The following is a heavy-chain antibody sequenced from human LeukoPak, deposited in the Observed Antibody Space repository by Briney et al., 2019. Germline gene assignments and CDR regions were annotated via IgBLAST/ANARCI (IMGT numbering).Heavy chain of an antibody. D-gene: IGHD6-6*01. V-gene: IGHV4-30-4*01. CDR3: ARVSRAARKGYFDL. Sequence: SQTLSLTCTVSGGSISSGDYYWSWIRQPPGKGLEWIGYIYYSGSTYYNPSLKSRVTISVDTSKNQFSLKLSSVTAADTAVYYCARVSRAARKGYFDLWGRGTLVTVSS. CDR2: IYYSGST. J-gene: IGHJ2*01. CDR1: GGSISSGDYY.